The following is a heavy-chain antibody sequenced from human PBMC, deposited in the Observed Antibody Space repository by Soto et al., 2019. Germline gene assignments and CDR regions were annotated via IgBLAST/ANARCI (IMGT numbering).Heavy chain of an antibody. V-gene: IGHV4-34*01. Sequence: SETLSLTCAVYGGSFSGYYWRWIRQPPGKGLEWIGEINHSGSTNYNPSLNSRVTISVDTSKNQFSLKLSSVTAADTAVYYCSRENYYHTYYFDYWGQGTLGTVSS. CDR3: SRENYYHTYYFDY. CDR2: INHSGST. CDR1: GGSFSGYY. D-gene: IGHD3-22*01. J-gene: IGHJ4*02.